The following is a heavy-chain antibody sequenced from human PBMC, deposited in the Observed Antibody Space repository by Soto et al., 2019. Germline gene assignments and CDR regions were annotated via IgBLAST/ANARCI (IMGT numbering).Heavy chain of an antibody. CDR2: INPHSGGT. J-gene: IGHJ6*02. V-gene: IGHV1-2*02. CDR1: GYTFTDYY. D-gene: IGHD6-13*01. Sequence: QVQLVQSGAEVKKPGASVKVSCKASGYTFTDYYMHWVRQAPGQGLEWMGWINPHSGGTNYAQKFQGRVTMTRATSISTAYMELTRLRSDDTAVYYCARRIAAAAPYYYYGMDVWGQGTTVTVSS. CDR3: ARRIAAAAPYYYYGMDV.